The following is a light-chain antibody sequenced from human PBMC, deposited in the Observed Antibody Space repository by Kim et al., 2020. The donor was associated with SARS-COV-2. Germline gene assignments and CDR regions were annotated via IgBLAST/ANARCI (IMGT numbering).Light chain of an antibody. V-gene: IGLV3-1*01. J-gene: IGLJ3*02. CDR2: QHT. Sequence: SYELTQPPSVSVSPGQTVTITCSGSNLGDKYAYWYQKKAGQSPVLVIYQHTKRPPGISQRFSGSSSGNTATLTLGRAQTMDEADYYCQAWDNNAAAFGGG. CDR1: NLGDKY. CDR3: QAWDNNAAA.